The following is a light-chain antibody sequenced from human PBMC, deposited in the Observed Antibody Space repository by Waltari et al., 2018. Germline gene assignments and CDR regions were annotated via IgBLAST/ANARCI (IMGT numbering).Light chain of an antibody. CDR3: ATWDDSLNAFV. CDR2: NSD. J-gene: IGLJ1*01. CDR1: SSNIGSNT. V-gene: IGLV1-44*01. Sequence: QSVLTQPPSASGTPGQRVTISCSGSSSNIGSNTVNWYQQVPGAAPKLLLYNSDERPSGVPDRFSGSKSGTSASLAISGLLSADEADFYCATWDDSLNAFVFGTGTKVTVL.